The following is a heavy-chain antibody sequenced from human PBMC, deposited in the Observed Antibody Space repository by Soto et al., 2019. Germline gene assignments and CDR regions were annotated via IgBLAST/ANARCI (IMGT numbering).Heavy chain of an antibody. CDR3: ARWRYCSGGSCFHYYGMDV. D-gene: IGHD2-15*01. Sequence: QVQLVQSGAEVKKPGASVKVSCKASGYTFTSYGISWVRQAPGQGLEWMGWISAYNGNTNYAQKLQGRVTMTTDTSTCTAYMVLRSLRSDDTAVYYCARWRYCSGGSCFHYYGMDVWGQGTTVTVSS. J-gene: IGHJ6*02. V-gene: IGHV1-18*04. CDR2: ISAYNGNT. CDR1: GYTFTSYG.